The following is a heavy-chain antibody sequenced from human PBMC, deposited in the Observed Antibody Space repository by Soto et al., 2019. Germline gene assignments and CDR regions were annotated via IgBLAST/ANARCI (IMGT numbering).Heavy chain of an antibody. CDR2: ISSSGSTA. Sequence: GGSLRLSCAASGFTFSDHYMSWIRQAPGKGLEWISYISSSGSTAYYASSVEGRFTISRDNANNSVYLQMDSLRAEDTALYYCTRAAWFPYLSFYWGQGALVTVSS. CDR1: GFTFSDHY. J-gene: IGHJ4*02. V-gene: IGHV3-11*04. D-gene: IGHD3-10*01. CDR3: TRAAWFPYLSFY.